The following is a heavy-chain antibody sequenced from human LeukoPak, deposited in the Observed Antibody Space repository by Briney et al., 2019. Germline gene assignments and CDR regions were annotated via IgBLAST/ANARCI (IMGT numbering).Heavy chain of an antibody. D-gene: IGHD3-3*01. CDR2: INPNSGGT. V-gene: IGHV1-2*02. CDR1: GYTFTGYY. CDR3: ARQSYYDFWSGYKYFDY. J-gene: IGHJ4*02. Sequence: ASVKVSCKASGYTFTGYYMHWVRQAPGQGLEWMGWINPNSGGTNYAQKFQGRVTMTRDTSISTAYMELSRLRSDDTAVYYCARQSYYDFWSGYKYFDYWGQGTLVTVSS.